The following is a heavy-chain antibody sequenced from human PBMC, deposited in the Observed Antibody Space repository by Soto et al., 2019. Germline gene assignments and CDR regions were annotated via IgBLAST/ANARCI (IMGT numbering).Heavy chain of an antibody. J-gene: IGHJ3*02. CDR2: INAGNGNT. V-gene: IGHV1-3*01. CDR1: GYTFTSYA. CDR3: ARGTTVTTPIQGAFDI. Sequence: QVQLVQSGAEVKKPGASVKVSCKASGYTFTSYAMHWVRQAPGQRLEWMGWINAGNGNTKYSQKFQGRVTITRDTSASTAYMELSSLRSEDTAVYYCARGTTVTTPIQGAFDIWGQGTMVTVSS. D-gene: IGHD4-17*01.